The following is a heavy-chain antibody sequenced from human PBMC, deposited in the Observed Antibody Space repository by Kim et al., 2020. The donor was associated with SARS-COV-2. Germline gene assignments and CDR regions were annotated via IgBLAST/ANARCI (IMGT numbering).Heavy chain of an antibody. Sequence: GGSLRLSCAASGFTFSSYGMHWVRQAPGKGLEWVAVIWFDGSNKDYADSVKGRFTISRDNSANTLYLQMSSLRAEDTAVYFCARWCSGGDCFMSIYYGMDVWGQGTTVTVSS. D-gene: IGHD2-21*02. J-gene: IGHJ6*02. CDR2: IWFDGSNK. V-gene: IGHV3-33*01. CDR3: ARWCSGGDCFMSIYYGMDV. CDR1: GFTFSSYG.